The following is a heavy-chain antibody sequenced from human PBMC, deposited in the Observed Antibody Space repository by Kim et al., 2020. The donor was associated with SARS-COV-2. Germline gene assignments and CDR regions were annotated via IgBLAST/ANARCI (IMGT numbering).Heavy chain of an antibody. J-gene: IGHJ4*02. CDR2: TYYRSKWYT. CDR1: GDSVSSNSAA. V-gene: IGHV6-1*01. CDR3: ARDRQRAGTGVDY. Sequence: QTLSLTCDISGDSVSSNSAAWNWIRQSPSRGLEWLGRTYYRSKWYTDYALSVKGRITINPDTSKNQFSLQLNSVTPEDTAVYYCARDRQRAGTGVDYWGQGTLVTVSS. D-gene: IGHD6-19*01.